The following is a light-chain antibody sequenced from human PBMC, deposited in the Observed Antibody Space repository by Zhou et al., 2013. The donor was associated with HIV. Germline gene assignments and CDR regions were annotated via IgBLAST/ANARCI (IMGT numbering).Light chain of an antibody. J-gene: IGKJ4*01. V-gene: IGKV1-8*01. CDR3: QHTFTTPIT. Sequence: AIQITQSPSSLSASTGDRVTITCRASQAISTYLAWYQQRPGKAPEILIYAASTLQTGVPSRFSGSGSGTEFTLTISCLQSEDFATYYCQHTFTTPITFGGGTRVEIK. CDR2: AAS. CDR1: QAISTY.